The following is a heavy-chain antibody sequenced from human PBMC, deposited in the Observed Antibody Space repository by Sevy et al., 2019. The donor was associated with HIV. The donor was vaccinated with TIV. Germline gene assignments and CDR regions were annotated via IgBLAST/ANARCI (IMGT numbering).Heavy chain of an antibody. Sequence: GGSLRLSCTASGFTFGDYAMSWFRQAPGKGLERVGFIRSKAYGGTTEYAASVKGRFTISRDDSKSIAYLQMNSLKTEDTAVYYCTREKYYYDSSGYYPGAFDIWGQGTMVTVSS. CDR2: IRSKAYGGTT. CDR3: TREKYYYDSSGYYPGAFDI. CDR1: GFTFGDYA. V-gene: IGHV3-49*03. D-gene: IGHD3-22*01. J-gene: IGHJ3*02.